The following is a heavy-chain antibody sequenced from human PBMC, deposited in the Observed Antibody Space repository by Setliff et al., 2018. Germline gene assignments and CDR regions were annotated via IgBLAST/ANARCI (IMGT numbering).Heavy chain of an antibody. V-gene: IGHV4-59*11. Sequence: KTSETLSLTCTVSGGSISSHYWSWIRQPPGKGLEWIWSIYYTASANYNPSLKSRVTISVDTSKNQFSLKLRSVTAADTAVYYCAREAILGIGVSRRPDYWGQGTLVTVSS. CDR1: GGSISSHY. J-gene: IGHJ4*02. CDR3: AREAILGIGVSRRPDY. CDR2: IYYTASA. D-gene: IGHD7-27*01.